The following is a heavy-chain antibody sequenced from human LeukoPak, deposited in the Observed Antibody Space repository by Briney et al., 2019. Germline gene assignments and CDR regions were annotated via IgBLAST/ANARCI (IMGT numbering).Heavy chain of an antibody. J-gene: IGHJ4*02. CDR3: ARRGSGWYYFDY. CDR2: IYYSGST. Sequence: SSETLSLTCTVSGGPISSSSYYWGWIRQPPGKGLEWIGSIYYSGSTYYNPSLKSRVTISVDTSKNQFSLKLSSVTAADTAVYYCARRGSGWYYFDYWGQGTLVTVSS. D-gene: IGHD6-19*01. CDR1: GGPISSSSYY. V-gene: IGHV4-39*01.